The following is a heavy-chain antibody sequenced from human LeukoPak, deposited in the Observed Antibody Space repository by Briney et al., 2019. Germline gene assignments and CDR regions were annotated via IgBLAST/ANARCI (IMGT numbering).Heavy chain of an antibody. CDR3: AKGGHDYDSSGYRFDY. V-gene: IGHV3-53*01. CDR2: IYSGGST. Sequence: GGSLRLSCAASGFTVSSNYMSWVRQAPGKGLEWVSVIYSGGSTYYADSVKGRFTISRDNAKNTLYLQMNSLRAEDTAVYYCAKGGHDYDSSGYRFDYWGQGTLVTVSS. CDR1: GFTVSSNY. D-gene: IGHD3-22*01. J-gene: IGHJ4*02.